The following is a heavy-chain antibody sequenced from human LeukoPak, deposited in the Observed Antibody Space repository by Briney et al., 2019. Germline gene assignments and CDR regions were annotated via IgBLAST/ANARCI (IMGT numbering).Heavy chain of an antibody. CDR2: ISAYNGNT. D-gene: IGHD5-18*01. V-gene: IGHV1-18*01. CDR3: ARDYSGGTAMVHRFDY. Sequence: ASVKVSCKASGYTFSSYGISWVRQAPGQGLEWMGWISAYNGNTNYAQKLQGRVTMTTDTSTSTAYMELRSLRSDDTAVYYCARDYSGGTAMVHRFDYWGQGTLVTVSS. J-gene: IGHJ4*02. CDR1: GYTFSSYG.